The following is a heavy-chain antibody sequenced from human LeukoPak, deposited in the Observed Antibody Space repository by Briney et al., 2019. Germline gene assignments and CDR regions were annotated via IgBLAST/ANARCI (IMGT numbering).Heavy chain of an antibody. CDR3: ARAYYGDTGGDY. CDR2: IKWNGGST. D-gene: IGHD4-17*01. V-gene: IGHV3-20*04. CDR1: GFTFDDYG. J-gene: IGHJ4*02. Sequence: GGSLRLSCAASGFTFDDYGMSWARQAPGKGLEWVSSIKWNGGSTGYADSVRGRFTISRDDPHNTLYLQMNSLRAEDTAVYYCARAYYGDTGGDYWGQGTLVTVSS.